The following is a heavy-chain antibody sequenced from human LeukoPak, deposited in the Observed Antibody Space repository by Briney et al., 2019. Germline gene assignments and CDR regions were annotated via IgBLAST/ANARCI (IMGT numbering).Heavy chain of an antibody. CDR2: IRYDGSVK. CDR1: GFTFSSNG. CDR3: AKPTTGYGSGTYNNGIDS. D-gene: IGHD3-10*01. J-gene: IGHJ5*01. V-gene: IGHV3-30*02. Sequence: PGGSLRLSCAASGFTFSSNGMHWVRQAPGKGLEWVAFIRYDGSVKYYADSVKGRFTISRDNSKNTLYLQMDSLRAEDTAVYYCAKPTTGYGSGTYNNGIDSWGQGTLVTVSS.